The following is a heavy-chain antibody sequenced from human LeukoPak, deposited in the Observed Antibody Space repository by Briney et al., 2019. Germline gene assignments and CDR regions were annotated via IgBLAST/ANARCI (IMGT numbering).Heavy chain of an antibody. CDR2: ISGSGGST. J-gene: IGHJ4*02. CDR3: AKEANVLRFLEWLPSDFDY. D-gene: IGHD3-3*01. V-gene: IGHV3-23*01. CDR1: GFTFSSYA. Sequence: PGGSLRLSCAASGFTFSSYAMSWVRQAPGKGLEWVSAISGSGGSTYYADSVKGRFTISRDNSKNTLYLQMNSLRAEDTAVYYCAKEANVLRFLEWLPSDFDYWGQGTLVTVSS.